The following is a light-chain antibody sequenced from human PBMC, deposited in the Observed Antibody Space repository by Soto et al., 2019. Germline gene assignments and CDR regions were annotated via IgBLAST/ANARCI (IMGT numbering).Light chain of an antibody. J-gene: IGKJ4*01. Sequence: EIVLTQSPGTLSLSPGERATLSCMASQSVGTYLAWYQQKPGQAPRLLIYGASSRATGIPDRFSGSGSGTDVTLTISRLEHEDSAVYYCQQYVSIPLTFGAGTKADIK. CDR1: QSVGTY. CDR2: GAS. CDR3: QQYVSIPLT. V-gene: IGKV3-20*01.